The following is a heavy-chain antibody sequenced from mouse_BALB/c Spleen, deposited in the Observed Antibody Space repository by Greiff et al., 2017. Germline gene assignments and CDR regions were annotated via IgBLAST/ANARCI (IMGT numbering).Heavy chain of an antibody. D-gene: IGHD1-1*01. CDR1: GFTFNTNA. CDR2: IRSKSNNYAT. CDR3: VRDPYGWFAY. Sequence: EADGGLVQPKGSLKLSCAASGFTFNTNAMNWVRQAPGKGLEWVARIRSKSNNYATYYADSVKDRFTISRDDSQSMLYLQMNNLKTEDTAMYYCVRDPYGWFAYWGQGTLVTVSA. J-gene: IGHJ3*01. V-gene: IGHV10S3*01.